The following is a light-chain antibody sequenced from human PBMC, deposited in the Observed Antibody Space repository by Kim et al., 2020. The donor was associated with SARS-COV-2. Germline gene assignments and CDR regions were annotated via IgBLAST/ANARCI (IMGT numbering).Light chain of an antibody. CDR3: QQYKTWPGT. CDR1: QSVSSN. Sequence: EIVMTQSPATLSVSPGERATLSCRASQSVSSNLVWYQQKPGQAPRLLIYGASTRATGIPARFSGSGSGTEFTLTISSLQSEDFAVYYCQQYKTWPGTFGQGTKLEI. V-gene: IGKV3-15*01. CDR2: GAS. J-gene: IGKJ2*01.